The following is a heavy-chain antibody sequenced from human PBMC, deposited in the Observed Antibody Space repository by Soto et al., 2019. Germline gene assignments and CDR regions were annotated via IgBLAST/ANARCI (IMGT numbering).Heavy chain of an antibody. Sequence: ASVKVSCKASGYTFTSYGIIWVRQAPGRGLEWLGWISAYNGNTNYAQKLQGRVTMTTDTSTNTAYMELRSLRSDDTAVYYCARDLRYYANQFEYWGQGTLVTVSS. CDR3: ARDLRYYANQFEY. CDR1: GYTFTSYG. V-gene: IGHV1-18*04. CDR2: ISAYNGNT. D-gene: IGHD2-2*01. J-gene: IGHJ4*02.